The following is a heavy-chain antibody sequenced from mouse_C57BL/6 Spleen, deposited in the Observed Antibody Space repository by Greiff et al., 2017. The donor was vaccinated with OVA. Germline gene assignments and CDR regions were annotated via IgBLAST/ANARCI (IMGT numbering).Heavy chain of an antibody. Sequence: QVQLQQPGAELVMPGASVKLSCKASGYTFTSYWMHWVKQRPGQGLEWIGEIDPSDSYTNYNQKFKGKSPLTVDKSSSTAYMQLSSLTSEDSAVYDCARSSPLYGYDGFDYWGQGTTLTVSS. CDR3: ARSSPLYGYDGFDY. J-gene: IGHJ2*01. CDR1: GYTFTSYW. V-gene: IGHV1-69*01. D-gene: IGHD2-2*01. CDR2: IDPSDSYT.